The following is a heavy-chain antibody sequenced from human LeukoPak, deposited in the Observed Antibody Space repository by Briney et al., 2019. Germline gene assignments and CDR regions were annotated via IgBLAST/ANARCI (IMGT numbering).Heavy chain of an antibody. J-gene: IGHJ3*02. CDR3: ARDHDYGGNPSGAFDI. Sequence: PGGSLRLSCAASGFTFSRYWMSWVRQVPGKGLEWVANIKQDGSEKYYVDSVKGRFTISRDNAKNSLYLQMNSLRAEDTAVYYCARDHDYGGNPSGAFDIWGQGTMVTVSS. V-gene: IGHV3-7*01. D-gene: IGHD4-23*01. CDR2: IKQDGSEK. CDR1: GFTFSRYW.